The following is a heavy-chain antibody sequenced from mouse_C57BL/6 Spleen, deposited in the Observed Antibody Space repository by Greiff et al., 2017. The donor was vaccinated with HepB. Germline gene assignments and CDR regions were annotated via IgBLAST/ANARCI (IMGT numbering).Heavy chain of an antibody. J-gene: IGHJ1*03. Sequence: EVQLVESGPGLGKPSQSLSLTCSVTGYSITSGYYWNWIRQFPGNKMEWMGYISYDGSNNYNPSLKNRISTTRDTPKNRFFLKLNSVTTEDTPTYYCAREAYYSNYRDCDVWCTGTTVTVSS. CDR2: ISYDGSN. V-gene: IGHV3-6*01. CDR3: AREAYYSNYRDCDV. D-gene: IGHD2-5*01. CDR1: GYSITSGYY.